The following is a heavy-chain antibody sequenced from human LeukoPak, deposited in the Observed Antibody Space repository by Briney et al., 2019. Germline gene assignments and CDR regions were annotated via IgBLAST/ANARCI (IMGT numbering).Heavy chain of an antibody. Sequence: PGGSLRLSCAASGFTFSTYWMTWVRQAPGKGLEWVANMKQDGREKYYVDSVKGRFTISRDNAKNSLYLQMNSLRAEDTAVYYCATYSSLNRREFQYWGQGTLLTVSS. CDR1: GFTFSTYW. CDR2: MKQDGREK. D-gene: IGHD3-22*01. CDR3: ATYSSLNRREFQY. J-gene: IGHJ1*01. V-gene: IGHV3-7*01.